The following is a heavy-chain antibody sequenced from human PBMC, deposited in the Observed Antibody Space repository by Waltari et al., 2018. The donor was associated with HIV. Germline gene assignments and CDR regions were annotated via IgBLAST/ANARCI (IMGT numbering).Heavy chain of an antibody. CDR3: VRMGSGIFFPTRIDF. V-gene: IGHV4-39*01. CDR1: GASISGRNFY. CDR2: LHFSGAT. D-gene: IGHD3-10*01. Sequence: QVRLQETGPGLLKPAETLSLNCHVSGASISGRNFYWGLILQSPGQTLEWLGGLHFSGATFYNPALKSRVNISVDTSANQVPLTVESVTAADTALYFCVRMGSGIFFPTRIDFWGQGALVIVSS. J-gene: IGHJ4*02.